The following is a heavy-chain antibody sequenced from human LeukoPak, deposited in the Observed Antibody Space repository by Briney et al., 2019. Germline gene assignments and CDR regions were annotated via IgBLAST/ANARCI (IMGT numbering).Heavy chain of an antibody. D-gene: IGHD5-18*01. V-gene: IGHV4-59*12. CDR1: DGSISSYY. CDR3: ARGLSDLWKVDTAMVDDY. J-gene: IGHJ4*02. Sequence: SETLSLTCNVSDGSISSYYWSWIRQPPGKGLELIGFIYYSGGTNYKPSLKSRVTISLDTSKNQLSLKLTSVTAADTAVYYCARGLSDLWKVDTAMVDDYWGQGTLVTVSS. CDR2: IYYSGGT.